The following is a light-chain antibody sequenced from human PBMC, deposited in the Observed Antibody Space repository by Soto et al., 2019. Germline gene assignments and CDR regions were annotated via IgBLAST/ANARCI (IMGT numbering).Light chain of an antibody. V-gene: IGKV3-20*01. CDR1: QSVNNNY. Sequence: EIVLTQSPGTLSLSPGERATLSCRASQSVNNNYLAWYQQKPGQAPRLLIFGASSRATGIPDRFSGSGSGTDFTLTISRLEPEDFAVYYCQHYRSSPPKYTFGQGTNLEI. CDR2: GAS. J-gene: IGKJ2*01. CDR3: QHYRSSPPKYT.